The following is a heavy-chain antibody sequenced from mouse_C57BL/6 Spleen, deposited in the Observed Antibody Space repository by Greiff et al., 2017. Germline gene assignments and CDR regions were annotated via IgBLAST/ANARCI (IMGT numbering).Heavy chain of an antibody. J-gene: IGHJ1*03. V-gene: IGHV1-82*01. CDR3: ARYHYGNYHWYFDV. CDR1: GYAFSSSW. D-gene: IGHD2-1*01. Sequence: QVQLKQSGPELVKPGASVKISCKASGYAFSSSWMNWVKQRPGKGLEWIGRIYPGDGDTNYNGKFKGKATLTADKSSSTAYMQLSSLTSEDSAVYFCARYHYGNYHWYFDVWGTGTTVTVSS. CDR2: IYPGDGDT.